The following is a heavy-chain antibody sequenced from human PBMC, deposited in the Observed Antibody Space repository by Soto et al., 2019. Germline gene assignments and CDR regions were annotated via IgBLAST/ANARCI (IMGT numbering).Heavy chain of an antibody. CDR2: MNPNSGNT. J-gene: IGHJ3*02. Sequence: QVQLVQSGAEVKKPGASAKVSCKASGYTFSSYDINWVRQATGQGLEWMGWMNPNSGNTGFAQKFQGRVTMTRSTSISTAYMDLSSLRSEDTALYYCARGPHSSSAFAIWGQGTMVTVSS. CDR3: ARGPHSSSAFAI. V-gene: IGHV1-8*01. CDR1: GYTFSSYD. D-gene: IGHD2-15*01.